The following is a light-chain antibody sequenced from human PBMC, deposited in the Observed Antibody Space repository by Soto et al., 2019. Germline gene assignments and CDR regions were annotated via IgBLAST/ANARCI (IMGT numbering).Light chain of an antibody. CDR1: SGDVGDNKF. CDR3: SSYGGYNAI. V-gene: IGLV2-8*01. CDR2: EVS. J-gene: IGLJ2*01. Sequence: QSALTQPPYASGYPGQSVTISCTGPSGDVGDNKFVSWYQQHPGKAPKLIIYEVSERPSGVPDRFSGSKSGNTASLTVSGLQAEDEANYYCSSYGGYNAIFGGGTQLTVL.